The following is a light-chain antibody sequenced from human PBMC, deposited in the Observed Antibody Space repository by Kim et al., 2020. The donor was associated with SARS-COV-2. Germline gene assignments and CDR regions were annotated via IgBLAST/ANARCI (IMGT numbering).Light chain of an antibody. V-gene: IGKV1-27*01. CDR1: QFISHY. Sequence: ASVGDRVTITCRTSQFISHYLAWYQQKPGKVPQLLIYDASTLQPGVPSRFSGTASGTEFTLTINSLQPEDVATYYCQKYDGAPWTFGQGTKVHIK. CDR3: QKYDGAPWT. J-gene: IGKJ1*01. CDR2: DAS.